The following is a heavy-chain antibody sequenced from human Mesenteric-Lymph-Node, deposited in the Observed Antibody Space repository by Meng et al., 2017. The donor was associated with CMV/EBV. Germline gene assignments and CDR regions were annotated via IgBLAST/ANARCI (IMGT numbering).Heavy chain of an antibody. CDR3: ASSGGYCSSTSCYRGAYYYGMDV. CDR2: ISTYNGNP. D-gene: IGHD2-2*02. V-gene: IGHV1-18*01. J-gene: IGHJ6*02. Sequence: ASVNVSCKASGYTFTSHGISWVRQAPGQGLEWMGWISTYNGNPTYPQKFQGRLTMTTDTSMSIVYMELRSLRSEDTAVYYCASSGGYCSSTSCYRGAYYYGMDVWGQGTTVTVSS. CDR1: GYTFTSHG.